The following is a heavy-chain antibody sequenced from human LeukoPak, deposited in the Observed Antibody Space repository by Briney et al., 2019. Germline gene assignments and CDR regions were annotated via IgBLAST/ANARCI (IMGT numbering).Heavy chain of an antibody. D-gene: IGHD3-22*01. CDR3: ARDRTMIEGYFDY. CDR2: MNPNSGNT. J-gene: IGHJ4*02. Sequence: GASVKVSCKASGYTFTSYDINWVRQATGQGLEWMGWMNPNSGNTGYAQKFQGRVTITRNTSISTAYMELSSLRSEDTAVYYCARDRTMIEGYFDYWGQGTLVTVSS. CDR1: GYTFTSYD. V-gene: IGHV1-8*03.